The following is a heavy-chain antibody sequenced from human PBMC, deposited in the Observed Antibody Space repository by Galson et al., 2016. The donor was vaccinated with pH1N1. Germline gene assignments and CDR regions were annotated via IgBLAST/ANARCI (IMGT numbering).Heavy chain of an antibody. CDR3: ARQCDFGDYRGNAFDI. CDR2: VNPGGSTI. D-gene: IGHD4-17*01. J-gene: IGHJ3*02. Sequence: QSGAEVKKPGESLKISCKASGYRFTSYWIAWVRQVPGKGLEWVGVVNPGGSTIRYGPPFQGQVTISSDKSINTAYLQWISLKASDTATYYCARQCDFGDYRGNAFDIWGQGTMVIVSS. CDR1: GYRFTSYW. V-gene: IGHV5-51*03.